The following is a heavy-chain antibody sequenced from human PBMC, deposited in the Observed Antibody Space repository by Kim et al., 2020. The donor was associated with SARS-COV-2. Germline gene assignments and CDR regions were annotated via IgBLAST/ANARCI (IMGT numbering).Heavy chain of an antibody. CDR3: ARVKSDSYGSYFDY. D-gene: IGHD5-18*01. Sequence: SETLSLTCTVSGGSISSGGYYWSWIRQHPGKGLEWIGYIYYSGSTYYNASLKSRVTISVDTSKNQFSLKVSSVTAADTAVYYCARVKSDSYGSYFDYWGQGTLVTVSS. CDR1: GGSISSGGYY. V-gene: IGHV4-31*03. J-gene: IGHJ4*02. CDR2: IYYSGST.